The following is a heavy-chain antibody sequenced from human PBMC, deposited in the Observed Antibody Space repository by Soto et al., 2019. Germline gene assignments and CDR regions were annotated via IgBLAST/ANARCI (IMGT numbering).Heavy chain of an antibody. D-gene: IGHD2-21*02. CDR1: GDSISSDKW. CDR3: ARGGDWQFDY. Sequence: QVQLQESGPGLVKPSGTLSLTCAVSGDSISSDKWWSWVRQPPGKGLEWIGEIHHSGRTNYNPSLKSRATILGEKSKNQVSLELSSMTAADTAVYYCARGGDWQFDYWGQGTLVTVSS. CDR2: IHHSGRT. J-gene: IGHJ4*02. V-gene: IGHV4-4*02.